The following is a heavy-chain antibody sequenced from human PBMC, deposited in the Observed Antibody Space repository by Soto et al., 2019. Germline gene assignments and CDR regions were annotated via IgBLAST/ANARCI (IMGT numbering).Heavy chain of an antibody. J-gene: IGHJ4*02. CDR3: ARERAVALDY. D-gene: IGHD6-19*01. Sequence: QVQLQESGPGLVKPSETLSLTYTVSGGSVSSGNYYWSWIRQPPGKGLEWIGYVYYSGSINYNPFFKSRVTISVDTSKNQFSLKLSSVTAADTAVYYCARERAVALDYWGQGTLVTVSS. CDR2: VYYSGSI. V-gene: IGHV4-61*01. CDR1: GGSVSSGNYY.